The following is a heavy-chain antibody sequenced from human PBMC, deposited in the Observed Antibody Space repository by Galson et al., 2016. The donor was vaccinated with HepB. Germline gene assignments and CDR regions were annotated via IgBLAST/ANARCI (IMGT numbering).Heavy chain of an antibody. CDR2: IYYSGRT. D-gene: IGHD4/OR15-4a*01. CDR1: GGSMRGLY. V-gene: IGHV4-59*11. CDR3: ARGLAPSEAIVLSPDY. Sequence: SETLSLTCTVSGGSMRGLYWSWIRQAPGKGLEVIGYIYYSGRTNYRPSLTSRVTISADTSRNQFSLKLTSVTPADTGVYYCARGLAPSEAIVLSPDYWGQGILITVS. J-gene: IGHJ4*02.